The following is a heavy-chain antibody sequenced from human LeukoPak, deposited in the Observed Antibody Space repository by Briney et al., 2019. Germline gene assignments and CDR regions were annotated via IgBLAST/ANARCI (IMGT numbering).Heavy chain of an antibody. CDR2: IKQDGSEK. CDR1: GFTFCSYW. J-gene: IGHJ4*02. D-gene: IGHD3-22*01. V-gene: IGHV3-7*04. CDR3: ARDSSGYHGFDY. Sequence: GALGLSCSASGFTFCSYWMNWVRQAPGKGPEWVANIKQDGSEKYYVDSVKGRFTISRDNAKNSLYLQMNSLRAEDTAVYYCARDSSGYHGFDYWGQGTLVTVSS.